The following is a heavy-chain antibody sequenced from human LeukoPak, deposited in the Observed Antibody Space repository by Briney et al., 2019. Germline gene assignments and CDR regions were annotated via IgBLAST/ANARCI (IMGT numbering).Heavy chain of an antibody. V-gene: IGHV1-18*01. J-gene: IGHJ5*02. CDR3: ARGSITMVRGVISPNWFDP. Sequence: ASVKVSCKASGYTFTSYGISWVRQAPGQGLEWMGWISAYNGNTNYAQKLQGRVTMTTDTSTSTAYMELRSLRSDDTAVYYCARGSITMVRGVISPNWFDPWGQGTLVTVSS. CDR2: ISAYNGNT. CDR1: GYTFTSYG. D-gene: IGHD3-10*01.